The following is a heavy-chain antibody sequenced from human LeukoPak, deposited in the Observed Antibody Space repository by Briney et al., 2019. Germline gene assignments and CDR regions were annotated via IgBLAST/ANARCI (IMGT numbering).Heavy chain of an antibody. CDR2: INHSGST. CDR3: ARGSRQWLDLQAFDI. CDR1: GGSFSGYY. J-gene: IGHJ3*02. V-gene: IGHV4-34*01. D-gene: IGHD6-19*01. Sequence: PSETLSLTCAVYGGSFSGYYWSWIRQPPGKGLEWIGEINHSGSTNYNPSLKSRVTISVDTSKNQFSLKLSSVTAADTAVYYCARGSRQWLDLQAFDIWGQGTMVTVSS.